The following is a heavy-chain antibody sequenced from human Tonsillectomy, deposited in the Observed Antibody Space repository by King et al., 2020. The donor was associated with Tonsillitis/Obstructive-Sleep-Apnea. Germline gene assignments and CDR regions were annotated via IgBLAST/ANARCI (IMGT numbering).Heavy chain of an antibody. CDR1: GFTFSNAW. D-gene: IGHD5-18*01. CDR2: IKSKTDGGTT. V-gene: IGHV3-15*07. J-gene: IGHJ6*02. Sequence: VQLVESGGGLVKPGGSLRLSCAASGFTFSNAWMNWVRQAPGKGLEWVGRIKSKTDGGTTDYAAPVKGRFTISRDDSKNTLYLQMNSLKTEDTAVYYCTTVHGYSYSNYYYYYGMDVWGQGTTVTVSS. CDR3: TTVHGYSYSNYYYYYGMDV.